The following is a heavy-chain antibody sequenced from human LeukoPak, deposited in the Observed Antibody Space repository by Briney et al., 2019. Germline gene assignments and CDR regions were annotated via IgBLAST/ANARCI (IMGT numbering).Heavy chain of an antibody. CDR2: ISISSTI. CDR1: GFTFSSYS. V-gene: IGHV3-48*01. Sequence: GGSLRLSCAASGFTFSSYSMNWVRQAPGKGLEWVSYISISSTIYYADSVKGRFTISRDNAKNSLYLQMNSLRAEDTAVYYCARDGRYSGSYDYWGQGTLVTVSS. J-gene: IGHJ4*02. CDR3: ARDGRYSGSYDY. D-gene: IGHD1-26*01.